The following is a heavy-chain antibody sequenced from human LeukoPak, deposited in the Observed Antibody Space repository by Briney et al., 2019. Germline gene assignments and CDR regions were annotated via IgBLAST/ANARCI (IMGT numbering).Heavy chain of an antibody. CDR1: GFTFSSYG. J-gene: IGHJ6*02. CDR3: ADVAAAGTDYYYYYGMDV. V-gene: IGHV3-33*01. Sequence: GGSLRLSCAASGFTFSSYGMHWVRQAPGKGLEWVAVIWYDGSNKYYADSVKGRFTISRDNSKNTLYLQMNSLRAEDTAVYYCADVAAAGTDYYYYYGMDVWGQGTTVTVSS. CDR2: IWYDGSNK. D-gene: IGHD6-13*01.